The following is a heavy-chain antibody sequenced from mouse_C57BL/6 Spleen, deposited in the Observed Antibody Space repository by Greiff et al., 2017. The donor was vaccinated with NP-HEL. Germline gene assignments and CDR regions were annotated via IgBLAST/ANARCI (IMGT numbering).Heavy chain of an antibody. CDR1: GFNIKDYY. CDR3: AFYTVVASQYYAMDY. V-gene: IGHV14-2*01. J-gene: IGHJ4*01. CDR2: IDPEDGET. D-gene: IGHD1-1*01. Sequence: EVQLQQSGAELVKPGASVKLSCTASGFNIKDYYMHWVKQRTEQGLEWIGRIDPEDGETKYAPKFQGKATITADTSSNPAYLQLSSLTSEDTAVYYCAFYTVVASQYYAMDYWGQGTSVTVSS.